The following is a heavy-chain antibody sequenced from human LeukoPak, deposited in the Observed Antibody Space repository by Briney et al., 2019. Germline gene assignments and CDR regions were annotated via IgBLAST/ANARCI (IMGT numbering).Heavy chain of an antibody. CDR2: INSDGSST. V-gene: IGHV3-74*01. D-gene: IGHD1-1*01. CDR1: GFTFSSYW. CDR3: ARGISTTGTTSDTYYYYYGMDV. Sequence: GGSLRLSCAASGFTFSSYWMSWVRQAPGKGLVWVSRINSDGSSTSYADSVKGRFTISRDNAKNTLYLQMNSLRAEDTAVYYCARGISTTGTTSDTYYYYYGMDVWGQGTTVTVSS. J-gene: IGHJ6*02.